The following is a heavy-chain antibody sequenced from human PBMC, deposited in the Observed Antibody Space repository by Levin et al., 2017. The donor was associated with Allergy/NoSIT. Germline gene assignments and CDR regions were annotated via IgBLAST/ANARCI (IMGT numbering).Heavy chain of an antibody. CDR1: GFTVSSNY. V-gene: IGHV3-66*01. Sequence: PGGSLRLSCAASGFTVSSNYMSWVRQAPGKGLEWVSVIYSGGSTYYADSVKGRFTISRDNSKNTRYLQMNSLRAEDTAVYYCARDYYYGSGTYTDYWGQGTLVTVSS. CDR3: ARDYYYGSGTYTDY. CDR2: IYSGGST. D-gene: IGHD3-10*01. J-gene: IGHJ4*02.